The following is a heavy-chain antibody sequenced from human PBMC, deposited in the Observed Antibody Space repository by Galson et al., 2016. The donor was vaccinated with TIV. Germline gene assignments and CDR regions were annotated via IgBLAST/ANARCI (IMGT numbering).Heavy chain of an antibody. D-gene: IGHD5-24*01. CDR2: IIGMFGTT. J-gene: IGHJ6*02. CDR3: ARHGEMSTISHSYKYGMDV. Sequence: SVKVSCKASGDTFSSYAITWVRQVPGQGLEWMGRIIGMFGTTKYEQKPQGRVTVTTDTSTNTAYMELRSLRTDDTAVYYCARHGEMSTISHSYKYGMDVWGQGTTVTISS. CDR1: GDTFSSYA. V-gene: IGHV1-18*01.